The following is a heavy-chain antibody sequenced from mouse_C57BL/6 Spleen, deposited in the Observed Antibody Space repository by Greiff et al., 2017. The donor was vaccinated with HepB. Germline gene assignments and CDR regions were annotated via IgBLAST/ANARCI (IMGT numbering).Heavy chain of an antibody. CDR3: AREGQFITTVVATSWYFDV. CDR2: IYPGDGDT. CDR1: GYAFSSSW. Sequence: QVQLKQSGPELVKPGASVKISCKASGYAFSSSWMNWVKQRPGKGLEWIGRIYPGDGDTNYNGKFKGKATLTADKSSSTAYMQLSSLTSEDSAVYFCAREGQFITTVVATSWYFDVWGTGTTVTVSS. D-gene: IGHD1-1*01. J-gene: IGHJ1*03. V-gene: IGHV1-82*01.